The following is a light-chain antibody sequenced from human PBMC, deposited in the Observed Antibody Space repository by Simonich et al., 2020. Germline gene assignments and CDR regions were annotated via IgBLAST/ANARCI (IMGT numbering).Light chain of an antibody. CDR3: SSYTSSSTLV. Sequence: QSALTQPASVSGSPGQSIPISCTGTSSDVGGYNSVSWYQQHPGKAPKLMIYDVSKRPSGVSNRFSGSKSGNTASLTISGLQAEDEADYYCSSYTSSSTLVFGGGTKLTVL. CDR1: SSDVGGYNS. V-gene: IGLV2-14*01. J-gene: IGLJ2*01. CDR2: DVS.